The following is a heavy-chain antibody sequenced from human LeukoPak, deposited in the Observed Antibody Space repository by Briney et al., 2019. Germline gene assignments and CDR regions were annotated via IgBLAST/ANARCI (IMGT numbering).Heavy chain of an antibody. CDR2: IYYSGST. J-gene: IGHJ4*02. CDR1: GGSISSHY. V-gene: IGHV4-59*11. CDR3: ARLDYGDYSLDY. Sequence: SETLSLTCTGSGGSISSHYWSWIRQPPGKGLEGIGDIYYSGSTNYNPSLESRVTISVATSNNQFSLRLSSVTAADTAVYYCARLDYGDYSLDYWGQGTLVTVSS. D-gene: IGHD4-17*01.